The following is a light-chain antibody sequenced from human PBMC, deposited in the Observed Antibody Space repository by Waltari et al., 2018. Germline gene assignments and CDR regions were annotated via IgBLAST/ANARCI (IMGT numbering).Light chain of an antibody. CDR3: QQYSNWPPGIT. Sequence: EIVMKQSPATLSVSPGERANLSCRASQSVRNKLAWYQQKPGQAPRLLIYDSSSRATGIPVRFSGSGSGTEFTLTISSLQSEDFAFYYCQQYSNWPPGITFGGGTKVEIK. V-gene: IGKV3-15*01. CDR2: DSS. J-gene: IGKJ4*01. CDR1: QSVRNK.